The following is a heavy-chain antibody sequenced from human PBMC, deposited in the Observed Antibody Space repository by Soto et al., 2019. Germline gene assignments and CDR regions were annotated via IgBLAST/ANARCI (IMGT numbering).Heavy chain of an antibody. Sequence: SETLSLTCTVSGGSISSSSYYWGWIRQPPGKGLEWIGSIYYSGSTYYNPSLKSRVTISVDTSKNQFSLKLSSVTAADTAVYYCASRYYGSGRAFDRYYYGMDVWGQGTTVTVSS. D-gene: IGHD3-10*01. V-gene: IGHV4-39*01. CDR2: IYYSGST. J-gene: IGHJ6*02. CDR3: ASRYYGSGRAFDRYYYGMDV. CDR1: GGSISSSSYY.